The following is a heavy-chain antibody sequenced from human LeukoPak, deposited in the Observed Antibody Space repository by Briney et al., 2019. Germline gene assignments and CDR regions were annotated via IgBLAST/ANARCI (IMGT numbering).Heavy chain of an antibody. V-gene: IGHV3-33*01. J-gene: IGHJ6*02. Sequence: GRSLRLSCAASGFTFSSYGMHWVRQAPGKGLEWVAVIWYDGSNEYYADSVKGRFTISRDNSKNTLYLQMNSLRAEDTAVYYCARDPGSSWYDLPYYYYGMDVWGQGTTVTVSS. CDR1: GFTFSSYG. CDR3: ARDPGSSWYDLPYYYYGMDV. D-gene: IGHD6-13*01. CDR2: IWYDGSNE.